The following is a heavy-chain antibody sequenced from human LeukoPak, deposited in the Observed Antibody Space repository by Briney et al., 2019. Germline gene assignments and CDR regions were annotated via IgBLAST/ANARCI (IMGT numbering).Heavy chain of an antibody. CDR2: IYTSGST. J-gene: IGHJ4*02. V-gene: IGHV4-4*07. CDR1: GGSISSYY. Sequence: SETLSLTCTVSGGSISSYYWSWIRQPAGKGLEWIGRIYTSGSTNYNPSLKSRLTMSVDTSKNQFSLKLSSVTAADTAVYYCASSPLSVAGDTFDYWGQGSPVTVSS. D-gene: IGHD6-19*01. CDR3: ASSPLSVAGDTFDY.